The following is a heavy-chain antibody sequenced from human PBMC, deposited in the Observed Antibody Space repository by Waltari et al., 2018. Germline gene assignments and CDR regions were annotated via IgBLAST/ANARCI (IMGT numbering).Heavy chain of an antibody. D-gene: IGHD1-26*01. Sequence: QVQLVQSGAEVKKPGSSVKVSCKASGGTFSSYAISWVRQAPGQGLEWMGGIIPICGTANNDKKVQGRVTITAGESTSTAYMELSSLRSEDTAVYYCAIFDRGSRPTGYYYYGMDVWGQGTTVTVSS. CDR1: GGTFSSYA. CDR2: IIPICGTA. V-gene: IGHV1-69*01. J-gene: IGHJ6*02. CDR3: AIFDRGSRPTGYYYYGMDV.